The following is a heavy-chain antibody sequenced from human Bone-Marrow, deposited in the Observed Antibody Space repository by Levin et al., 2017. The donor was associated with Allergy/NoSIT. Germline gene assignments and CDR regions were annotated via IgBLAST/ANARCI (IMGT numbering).Heavy chain of an antibody. CDR3: TTDRGDYGDYVGWFDP. D-gene: IGHD4-17*01. CDR2: IKSKTDGGTT. CDR1: GFTFSNAW. V-gene: IGHV3-15*01. Sequence: GESLKISCAASGFTFSNAWMSWVRQAPGKGLEWVGRIKSKTDGGTTDYAAPVKGRFTISRDDSKNTLYLQMNSLKTEDTAVYYCTTDRGDYGDYVGWFDPWGQGTLVTVSS. J-gene: IGHJ5*02.